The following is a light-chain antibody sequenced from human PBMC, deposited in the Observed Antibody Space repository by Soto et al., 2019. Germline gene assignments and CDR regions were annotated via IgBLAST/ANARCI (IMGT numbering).Light chain of an antibody. CDR3: KVSTFLLFR. V-gene: IGKV1-5*03. J-gene: IGKJ4*01. CDR2: KAS. CDR1: QTICSC. Sequence: SASAVSSKKRDRVTITCRASQTICSCLAWVQQRPGRAPKLLIYKASTFKSGVPARFSGSRPGSEFILTISIMQAEDIVPHCRKVSTFLLFRFGG.